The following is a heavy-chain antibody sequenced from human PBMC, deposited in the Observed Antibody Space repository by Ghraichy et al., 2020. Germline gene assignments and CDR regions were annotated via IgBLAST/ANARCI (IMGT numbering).Heavy chain of an antibody. CDR2: INSEGSST. V-gene: IGHV3-74*01. Sequence: GGSLRLSCAASGFTFSSCWMHWVRQAPGKGLVWVSRINSEGSSTTYADSVKGRFTISRDNAKNTLYLDMNSLRAEDTAVYYCAKTYYYDSSANNNYFDYWGQGTLVTVSS. D-gene: IGHD3-22*01. CDR3: AKTYYYDSSANNNYFDY. J-gene: IGHJ4*02. CDR1: GFTFSSCW.